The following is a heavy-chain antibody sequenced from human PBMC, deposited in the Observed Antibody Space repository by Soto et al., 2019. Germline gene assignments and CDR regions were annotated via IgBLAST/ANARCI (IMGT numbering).Heavy chain of an antibody. CDR1: GGSISSGGYY. V-gene: IGHV4-31*03. Sequence: HSETLSLTCTVSGGSISSGGYYWSWIRQHPGKGLEWIGYIYYSGSTYYNPSLKSRVTISVDTSKNQFSLKLSSVTAADTAVYYCARLGIPYSSGWYNWFDPWGQGTLVTVSS. J-gene: IGHJ5*02. CDR3: ARLGIPYSSGWYNWFDP. CDR2: IYYSGST. D-gene: IGHD6-19*01.